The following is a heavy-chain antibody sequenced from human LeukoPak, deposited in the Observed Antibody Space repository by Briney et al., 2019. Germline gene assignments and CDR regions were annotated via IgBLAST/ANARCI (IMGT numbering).Heavy chain of an antibody. J-gene: IGHJ4*02. CDR3: AKWLSRSPGSYYNYYFDY. CDR1: GFTFSSYA. D-gene: IGHD3-10*01. V-gene: IGHV3-23*01. Sequence: GGSLRLSCADSGFTFSSYAMSWVRQAPGKGLEWVSAISGSGGSTYYADSVKGRFTISRDNSKNTLYLQMNSLRAEDTAVYYCAKWLSRSPGSYYNYYFDYWGQGTLVTASS. CDR2: ISGSGGST.